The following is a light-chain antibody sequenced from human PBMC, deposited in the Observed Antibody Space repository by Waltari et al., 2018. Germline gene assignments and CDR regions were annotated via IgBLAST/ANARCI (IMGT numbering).Light chain of an antibody. V-gene: IGLV1-44*01. J-gene: IGLJ3*02. CDR1: RSNIGVEV. CDR3: ATWDYSLDGQV. CDR2: STK. Sequence: QSVLTQPPSASGTPGQRVTLTCSGSRSNIGVEVVNWYHVLPGTTPTLLIYSTKRRPSAVPGRFSGGKSGTSASLASMGLQSEDEADYYCATWDYSLDGQVFGGGTKLTVL.